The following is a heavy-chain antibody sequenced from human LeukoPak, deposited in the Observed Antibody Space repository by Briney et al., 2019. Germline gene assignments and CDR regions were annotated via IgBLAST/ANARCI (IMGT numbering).Heavy chain of an antibody. CDR3: ARDQGDFDWLLAFDY. J-gene: IGHJ4*02. V-gene: IGHV3-11*01. CDR1: GFTFSNFW. CDR2: ISSSGSTI. D-gene: IGHD3-9*01. Sequence: PGGSLRLSCAASGFTFSNFWMSWIRQAPGKGLEWFSYISSSGSTIYYADSVKGRFTISRDNAKNSLYLQMNSLRAEDTAVYYCARDQGDFDWLLAFDYWGQGTLVTVSS.